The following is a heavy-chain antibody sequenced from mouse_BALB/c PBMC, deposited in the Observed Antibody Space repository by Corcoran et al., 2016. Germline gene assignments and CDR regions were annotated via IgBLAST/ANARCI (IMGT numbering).Heavy chain of an antibody. J-gene: IGHJ2*01. Sequence: DVQLKESGTGLVKHSQSLSLTCSVTGYSLTSGYYWNWIRQFPGNKLEWMGYISYDGSNNYTPSLKNRISITRDTSKNQFFLKLNSVTTEYTATYFCATLRGYWGQCTTLTVSS. CDR1: GYSLTSGYY. CDR3: ATLRGY. V-gene: IGHV3-6*02. D-gene: IGHD1-1*01. CDR2: ISYDGSN.